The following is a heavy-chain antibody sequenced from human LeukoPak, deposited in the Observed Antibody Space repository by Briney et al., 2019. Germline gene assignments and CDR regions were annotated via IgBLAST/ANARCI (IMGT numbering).Heavy chain of an antibody. J-gene: IGHJ4*02. CDR1: GFTFSSYA. CDR2: ISGSGGST. V-gene: IGHV3-23*01. Sequence: PGGSLRLSCAASGFTFSSYAMSWVRQAPGKGLEWVSAISGSGGSTYYADSVKGRFTISRDNSENTLYLQMNSLRAEDTAVYYCAKTFSGWFVYFDYWGQGTLVTVSS. D-gene: IGHD6-19*01. CDR3: AKTFSGWFVYFDY.